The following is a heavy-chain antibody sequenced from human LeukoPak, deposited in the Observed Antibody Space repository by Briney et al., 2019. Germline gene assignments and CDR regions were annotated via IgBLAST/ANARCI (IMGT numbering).Heavy chain of an antibody. D-gene: IGHD2-21*01. Sequence: PGGSLRLSCVASGFTFTDYAMSWVRQAPGKGLEWVSSIGGGGFNTYYADSVKGRFSISRDTSTNTLYLEMNSLRADDSALYYCAKDNFGLVPYCFDSWGQGTLVTVSS. CDR2: IGGGGFNT. V-gene: IGHV3-23*01. J-gene: IGHJ4*02. CDR3: AKDNFGLVPYCFDS. CDR1: GFTFTDYA.